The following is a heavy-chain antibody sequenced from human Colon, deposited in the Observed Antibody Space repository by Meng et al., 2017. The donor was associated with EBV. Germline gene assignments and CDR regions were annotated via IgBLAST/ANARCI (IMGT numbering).Heavy chain of an antibody. CDR1: GGSLSSRNW. CDR3: ARVGAYCGGDCYHPR. V-gene: IGHV4-4*03. Sequence: RDAGTGRGTPQGPLSLTCAVSGGSLSSRNWWSWVRQPPGKGLEWIGEIYHSGSTNYNPSLKSRVTISVDESKNQFSLGLSSVTAADTAVYYCARVGAYCGGDCYHPRWGQGTLVTVPS. J-gene: IGHJ4*02. CDR2: IYHSGST. D-gene: IGHD2-21*02.